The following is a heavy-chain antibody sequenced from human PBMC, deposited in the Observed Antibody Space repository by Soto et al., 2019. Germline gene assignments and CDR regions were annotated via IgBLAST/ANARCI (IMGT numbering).Heavy chain of an antibody. V-gene: IGHV3-33*01. D-gene: IGHD2-2*01. CDR3: ARGSFSYCSSTSCYPDY. J-gene: IGHJ4*02. CDR1: GFTFSSYG. CDR2: IWYDGSNK. Sequence: GGSLRLSCAASGFTFSSYGMHWVRQAPGKGLEWVAVIWYDGSNKYYADSVKGRFTISRDNSKNTLYLQMNSLRAEDTAVYYCARGSFSYCSSTSCYPDYWGQGTLVTVSS.